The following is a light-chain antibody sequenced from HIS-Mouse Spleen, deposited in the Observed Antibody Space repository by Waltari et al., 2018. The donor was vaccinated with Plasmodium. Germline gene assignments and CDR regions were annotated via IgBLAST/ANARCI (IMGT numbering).Light chain of an antibody. J-gene: IGKJ3*01. V-gene: IGKV3-15*01. CDR3: QQYNIFSFT. Sequence: EIVMTQSPATLSVSPGERATLSCRASQSVSSNLAWYQQKPGQAPRLLIYGASTRATGIPAMFSGIGSGTEFIFSISCLQSEYFAVFFCQQYNIFSFTFVPVSKVVI. CDR1: QSVSSN. CDR2: GAS.